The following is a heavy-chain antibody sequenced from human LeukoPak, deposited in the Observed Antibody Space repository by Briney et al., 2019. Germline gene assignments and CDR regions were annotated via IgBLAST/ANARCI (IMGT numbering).Heavy chain of an antibody. Sequence: SETLSLTCTVYGGSISSSTYYWGWLRQPPGKGLEWIGSLYYSGSTHHNPSLNSRVTISVDTSKNQFSLRLSSVTAANTAVYFCARHCGYSIACYYFDSWGQGTLVTVSS. CDR1: GGSISSSTYY. D-gene: IGHD5-12*01. J-gene: IGHJ4*02. V-gene: IGHV4-39*01. CDR3: ARHCGYSIACYYFDS. CDR2: LYYSGST.